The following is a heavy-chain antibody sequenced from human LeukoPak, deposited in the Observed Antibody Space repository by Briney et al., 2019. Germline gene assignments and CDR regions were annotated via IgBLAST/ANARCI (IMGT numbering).Heavy chain of an antibody. Sequence: ASVKVSCKASGGTFNTYAFGWVRQAPGQGLEWMGGIIPIFGTPNYAQKFQGRVTITADESTSTAYMELSSLRSEDTAVYYCARVGDTADFDYWGQGTLVTVSS. CDR2: IIPIFGTP. V-gene: IGHV1-69*13. D-gene: IGHD5-18*01. CDR1: GGTFNTYA. J-gene: IGHJ4*02. CDR3: ARVGDTADFDY.